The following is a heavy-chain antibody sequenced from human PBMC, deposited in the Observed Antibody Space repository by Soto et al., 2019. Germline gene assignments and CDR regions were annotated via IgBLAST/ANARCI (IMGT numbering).Heavy chain of an antibody. CDR3: ARESKEAYGDYVYAFEF. CDR2: IIPIFGTA. J-gene: IGHJ3*01. V-gene: IGHV1-69*01. Sequence: QVQLVQSGAEVKKPGSSVKVSCPASGGTFSSYGFSWVRQAPGQGLEWMGRIIPIFGTASYAQKFQGRVTITADESTRTAYMDLSSMRSEDTAVYYCARESKEAYGDYVYAFEFWGQGTMVTVSS. CDR1: GGTFSSYG. D-gene: IGHD3-16*01.